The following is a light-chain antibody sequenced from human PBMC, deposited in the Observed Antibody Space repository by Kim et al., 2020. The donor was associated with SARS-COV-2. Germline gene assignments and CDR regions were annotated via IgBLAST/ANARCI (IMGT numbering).Light chain of an antibody. CDR1: QSVSSK. CDR3: QHYNNWPLG. Sequence: VSPGERAPLSCRASQSVSSKLAWFQQKPGQAPRLLIYGASTRATGIPARFSGSGSGTDFTLTISSLQSEDFAVYYCQHYNNWPLGFGGGTKVDIK. V-gene: IGKV3-15*01. J-gene: IGKJ4*01. CDR2: GAS.